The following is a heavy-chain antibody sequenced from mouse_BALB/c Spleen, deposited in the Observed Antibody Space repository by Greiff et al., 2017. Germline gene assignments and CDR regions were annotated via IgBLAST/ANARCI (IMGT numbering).Heavy chain of an antibody. D-gene: IGHD2-3*01. CDR2: IYPGDGDT. Sequence: QVQLQQSGDELVRPGSSVKISCKASGYAFSSYWMNWVKQRPGQGLEWIGQIYPGDGDTNYNGKFKGKATLTADKSSSTAYMQLSSLTSEDSAVYFCARALDGYSAWFAYWGQGTLVTVSA. CDR3: ARALDGYSAWFAY. V-gene: IGHV1-80*01. CDR1: GYAFSSYW. J-gene: IGHJ3*01.